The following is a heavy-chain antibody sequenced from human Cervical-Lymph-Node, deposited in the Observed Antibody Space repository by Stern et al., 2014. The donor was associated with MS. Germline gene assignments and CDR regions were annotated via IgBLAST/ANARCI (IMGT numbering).Heavy chain of an antibody. Sequence: VQLVESGGGVVQPGKSVRLSCVASGFTFSGYGMHWVRQAPGKGLEWGAFIWSDGSNPSYADSVQGRFTIARDNLQNTLHLHMNNVTAADTARYYCARGRNVGVNYYFDYWGQGSLVTVSS. CDR3: ARGRNVGVNYYFDY. V-gene: IGHV3-33*01. J-gene: IGHJ4*02. D-gene: IGHD3-16*01. CDR2: IWSDGSNP. CDR1: GFTFSGYG.